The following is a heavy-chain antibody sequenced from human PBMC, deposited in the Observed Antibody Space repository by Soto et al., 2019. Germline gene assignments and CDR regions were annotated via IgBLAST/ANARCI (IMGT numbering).Heavy chain of an antibody. CDR2: ISGSGGST. CDR3: AKGDVSIAAGTYY. V-gene: IGHV3-23*01. D-gene: IGHD6-13*01. J-gene: IGHJ4*02. CDR1: GFTVISYA. Sequence: RSLRLACSASGFTVISYAMSWVRQAPGKGLEWVSAISGSGGSTYYADSVKGRFTISRDNSKNTLYLQMNSLRAEDTAVYYCAKGDVSIAAGTYYWGQGTLVTVSS.